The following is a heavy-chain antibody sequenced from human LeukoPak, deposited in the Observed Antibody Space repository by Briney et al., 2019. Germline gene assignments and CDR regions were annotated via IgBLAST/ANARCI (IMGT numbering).Heavy chain of an antibody. V-gene: IGHV4-34*01. D-gene: IGHD6-19*01. CDR1: GGSFSSHY. J-gene: IGHJ6*04. Sequence: SETLSLTCGVSGGSFSSHYWTWIRQPPGKGLEWIGEINPRGSTNYNPSLESRVTGSADTSRNQLSLSLTSVTAADSAVYFCARGLRQGSAWSWGPKEKSYQYMDVWGTGTTVIVSS. CDR2: INPRGST. CDR3: ARGLRQGSAWSWGPKEKSYQYMDV.